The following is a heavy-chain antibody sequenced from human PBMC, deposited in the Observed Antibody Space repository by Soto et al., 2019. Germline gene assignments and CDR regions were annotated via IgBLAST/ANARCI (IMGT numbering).Heavy chain of an antibody. CDR2: ISGSGGST. D-gene: IGHD4-17*01. V-gene: IGHV3-23*01. J-gene: IGHJ4*02. CDR1: GFTFSSYA. Sequence: EVQLLESGGGLVQPGGSLRLSCAASGFTFSSYAMSWVRQAPGKGLEWVSAISGSGGSTYYADSVKGRFTISRDNSTNTLYLQMNSLRAEDTAVYYCAAYDYGAEYYFDYWGQGTLVTVSS. CDR3: AAYDYGAEYYFDY.